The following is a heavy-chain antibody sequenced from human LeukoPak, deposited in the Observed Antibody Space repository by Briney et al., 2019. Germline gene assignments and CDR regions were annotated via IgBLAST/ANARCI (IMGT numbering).Heavy chain of an antibody. CDR3: ARSAGRYYYDLPDI. Sequence: SETLSLTCTVSGGSLSSYYWSWIRQPPGEGLEWIGYIYYSGSTNYNPSLKRRVTISVDTSKNQFSLRLSSVTAADTAVYYCARSAGRYYYDLPDIWGQGTMVAVSS. D-gene: IGHD3-22*01. CDR2: IYYSGST. V-gene: IGHV4-59*01. CDR1: GGSLSSYY. J-gene: IGHJ3*02.